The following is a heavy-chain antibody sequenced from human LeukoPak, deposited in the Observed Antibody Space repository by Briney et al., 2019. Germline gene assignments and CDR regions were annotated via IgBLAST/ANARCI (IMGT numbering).Heavy chain of an antibody. J-gene: IGHJ4*02. CDR1: GTSVSTMNW. V-gene: IGHV4-4*02. D-gene: IGHD3-22*01. CDR3: ARFHYDESGFSYAQYYFDY. Sequence: SGTLSRTCGVSGTSVSTMNWWSWVRQSPGKGLEWIGEIFHTGSTNYNPSLNSRITISLDKSKNQFSLRLTSVTAADTAVYYCARFHYDESGFSYAQYYFDYWGQGILVSVSS. CDR2: IFHTGST.